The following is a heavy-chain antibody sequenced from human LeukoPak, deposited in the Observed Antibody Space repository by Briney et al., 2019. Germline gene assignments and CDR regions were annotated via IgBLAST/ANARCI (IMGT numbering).Heavy chain of an antibody. D-gene: IGHD3-16*02. V-gene: IGHV1-2*02. CDR3: ARSPGDYVWGSYRPDAFDI. CDR2: INPNSGGT. CDR1: GYTFTGYY. Sequence: ASVKVSCKASGYTFTGYYMHWVRQAPGQGLEWLGWINPNSGGTNYAQKFQGRVTMTRDTSISTAYMELSRLRSDDTAVYYCARSPGDYVWGSYRPDAFDIWGQGTMVTVSS. J-gene: IGHJ3*02.